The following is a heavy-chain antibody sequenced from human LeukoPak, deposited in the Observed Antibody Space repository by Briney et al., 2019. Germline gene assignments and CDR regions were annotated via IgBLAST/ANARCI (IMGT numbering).Heavy chain of an antibody. CDR3: ARDRAARLRYFDY. CDR2: FSLDSDRV. J-gene: IGHJ4*02. V-gene: IGHV3-9*01. D-gene: IGHD6-6*01. Sequence: GGSLRLSCAASGFTVDVFAMHWVRQVPGKGLEWVSGFSLDSDRVGYADSVKGRFTISRDSAKKSLYLQMNSLRPEDTAVYYCARDRAARLRYFDYWGQGTLVTVSS. CDR1: GFTVDVFA.